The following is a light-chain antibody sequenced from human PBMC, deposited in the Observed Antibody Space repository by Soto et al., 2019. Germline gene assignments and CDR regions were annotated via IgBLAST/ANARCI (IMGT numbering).Light chain of an antibody. CDR1: QNVNAY. V-gene: IGKV3-11*01. CDR2: DAS. Sequence: EIVLTQSPPTLSLSPGERATLSCRASQNVNAYLAWYQQKPGQAPRLLIYDASTRAAGIPARFSGSGSGTDFTLTISSLEPEDFAVYYCHQRQYWPPITFGQGTRLEIK. J-gene: IGKJ5*01. CDR3: HQRQYWPPIT.